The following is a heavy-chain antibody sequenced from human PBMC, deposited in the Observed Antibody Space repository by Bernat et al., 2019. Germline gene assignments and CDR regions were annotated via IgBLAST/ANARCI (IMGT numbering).Heavy chain of an antibody. J-gene: IGHJ4*02. CDR1: GFTFSSYA. Sequence: EVQLLESGGGLVQPGGSLRLSCAASGFTFSSYAMIWVHQAPGKGLEWVSAISGSGGSTYYADSVEGRFTISRDNSKNTLYLKMNSLRAEDTDVYYWAKDQKDSSSWYYWGQGSLVTVSS. CDR3: AKDQKDSSSWYY. CDR2: ISGSGGST. V-gene: IGHV3-23*01. D-gene: IGHD6-13*01.